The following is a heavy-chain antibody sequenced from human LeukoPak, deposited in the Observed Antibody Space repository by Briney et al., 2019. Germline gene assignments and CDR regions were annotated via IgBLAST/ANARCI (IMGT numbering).Heavy chain of an antibody. V-gene: IGHV3-30*02. D-gene: IGHD1-26*01. CDR1: GLTFSSSG. CDR2: IRYDETNK. Sequence: GGSLRLSCAAFGLTFSSSGMHWVRQAPGKGLEWVAFIRYDETNKHYADSVKGRFTISRDNSKNTLYLQMNSLRSEDTAVYYCAKGVYGGSSGGFYFDYWGQGALVTVSS. CDR3: AKGVYGGSSGGFYFDY. J-gene: IGHJ4*02.